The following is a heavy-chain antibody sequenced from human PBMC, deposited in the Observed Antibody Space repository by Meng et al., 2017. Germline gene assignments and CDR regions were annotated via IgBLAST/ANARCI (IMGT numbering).Heavy chain of an antibody. CDR2: IYSGGST. CDR3: ARGGSSGWYNY. CDR1: GFTVSSHY. J-gene: IGHJ4*02. Sequence: GESLKISCAASGFTVSSHYMSWVRQAPGKGLEWVSVIYSGGSTYYADSVKGRFTISRDNSKNTLYLQMNSLRAEDTAVYYCARGGSSGWYNYWGQGTLVTVSS. D-gene: IGHD6-19*01. V-gene: IGHV3-53*01.